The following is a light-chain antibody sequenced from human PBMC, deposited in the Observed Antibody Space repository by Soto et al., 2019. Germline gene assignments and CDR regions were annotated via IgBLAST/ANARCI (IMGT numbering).Light chain of an antibody. J-gene: IGLJ1*01. V-gene: IGLV2-8*01. CDR3: SSYAGSNWYV. Sequence: QSVLTQPPSASGSPGQSVTISCAGTNSDVGGYNYVSWYQQYPGKAPKLIIYEVNERPSGVPDRFSGSKSGNTASLTVSGFQIAEEADYYCSSYAGSNWYVFGTGTKVTAL. CDR1: NSDVGGYNY. CDR2: EVN.